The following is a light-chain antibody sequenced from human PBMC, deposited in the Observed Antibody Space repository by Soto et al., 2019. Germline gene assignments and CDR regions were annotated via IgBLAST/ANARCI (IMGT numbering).Light chain of an antibody. V-gene: IGKV1-39*01. Sequence: DIQMTQSPSSLSASVGDRVTITCRASQSISSYLNWYQQKPGKAPKLLIYAASSLQSGVPSRFGGSGSGTDFTLTISSLQPEDFATYYCQQSYSTPRTFGQGPKVDIK. CDR2: AAS. CDR3: QQSYSTPRT. CDR1: QSISSY. J-gene: IGKJ1*01.